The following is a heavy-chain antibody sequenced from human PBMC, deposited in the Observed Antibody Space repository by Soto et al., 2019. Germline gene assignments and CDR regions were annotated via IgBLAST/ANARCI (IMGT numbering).Heavy chain of an antibody. J-gene: IGHJ6*02. D-gene: IGHD1-26*01. CDR1: EFTFNSYW. CDR3: AKDSGDTRLYYYYGMDV. Sequence: EVQLVESGGGLIQPGGSLRLSCAASEFTFNSYWMHWVRQAPGKGLVWVSAISGSGGSTYYADSVKGRFTISRDNSKNTLYLQMNSLRAEDTAVYYCAKDSGDTRLYYYYGMDVWGQGTTVTVSS. CDR2: ISGSGGST. V-gene: IGHV3-23*04.